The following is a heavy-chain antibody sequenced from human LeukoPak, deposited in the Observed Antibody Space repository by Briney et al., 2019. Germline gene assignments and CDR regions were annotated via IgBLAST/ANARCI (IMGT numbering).Heavy chain of an antibody. CDR1: GGSISGHY. J-gene: IGHJ4*02. CDR2: IYYSGST. Sequence: PSETLSLACTVSGGSISGHYWSWIRQPPGKGLEWIGYIYYSGSTNYNPSLKSRVTISVDTSKNQFSLKLSSVTAADTAVYYCARDSEDYFDYWGQGTLVTVSS. V-gene: IGHV4-59*11. CDR3: ARDSEDYFDY.